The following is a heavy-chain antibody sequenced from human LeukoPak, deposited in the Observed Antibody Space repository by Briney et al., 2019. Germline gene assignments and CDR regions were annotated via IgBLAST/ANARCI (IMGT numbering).Heavy chain of an antibody. J-gene: IGHJ3*02. CDR2: IYSGGST. V-gene: IGHV3-66*01. D-gene: IGHD6-13*01. CDR1: GFTVSSNY. CDR3: ARDWGIAAAGTDAFDI. Sequence: GGSLRLSCAASGFTVSSNYMSWVRQAPGKGLEWVSVIYSGGSTYYADSVKGRFTISRDNSKNTLYLQMNSLRAEDTAVYYCARDWGIAAAGTDAFDIWGQGTMVTVSS.